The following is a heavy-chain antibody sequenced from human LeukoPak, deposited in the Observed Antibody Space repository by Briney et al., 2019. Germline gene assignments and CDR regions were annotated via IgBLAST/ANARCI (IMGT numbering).Heavy chain of an antibody. CDR1: GFTFSSYW. D-gene: IGHD6-6*01. Sequence: PGGSLRLSCAASGFTFSSYWMHWVRQAPGKGLVWVSRINSDGSSTSYVDSVKGRFTISRDNAKNTLYLQMNSLRAEDTAVYYCARDNIAARHFDYWGQGTLVTVSS. CDR3: ARDNIAARHFDY. J-gene: IGHJ4*02. V-gene: IGHV3-74*01. CDR2: INSDGSST.